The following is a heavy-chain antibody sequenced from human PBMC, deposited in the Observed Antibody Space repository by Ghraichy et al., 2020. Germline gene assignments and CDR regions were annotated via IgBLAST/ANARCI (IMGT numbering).Heavy chain of an antibody. J-gene: IGHJ4*02. CDR1: GGSISSGGYY. V-gene: IGHV4-39*07. Sequence: ESLNISCIVSGGSISSGGYYWGWIRQPPGKGLEWIGTIYYSESTYYNQSLKSRVTMSLDTSKNQFSLRLNSVTAADTAVYYCARVAYGGYRNGYRVDYWGQGTLVTVSS. D-gene: IGHD5-18*01. CDR2: IYYSEST. CDR3: ARVAYGGYRNGYRVDY.